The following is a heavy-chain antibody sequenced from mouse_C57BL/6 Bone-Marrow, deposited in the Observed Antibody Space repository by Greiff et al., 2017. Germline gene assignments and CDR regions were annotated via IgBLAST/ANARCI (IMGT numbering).Heavy chain of an antibody. CDR1: GFTFSDYG. V-gene: IGHV5-17*01. J-gene: IGHJ1*03. CDR3: ARKSITTVVAPHFDV. D-gene: IGHD1-1*01. CDR2: ISSGSSTI. Sequence: EVKLMESGGGLVKPGGSLKLSCAASGFTFSDYGMHWVRQAPEKGLEWVAYISSGSSTIYYADTVKGRFTISRDNAKNTLFLQMTSLRSEDTAMYYCARKSITTVVAPHFDVWGTGTTVTVSS.